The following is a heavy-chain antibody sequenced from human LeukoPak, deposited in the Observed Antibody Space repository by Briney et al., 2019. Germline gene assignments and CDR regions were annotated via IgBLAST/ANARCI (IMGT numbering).Heavy chain of an antibody. CDR1: GFTFSSYW. D-gene: IGHD3-22*01. J-gene: IGHJ4*02. CDR2: IKQDGSEK. V-gene: IGHV3-7*01. CDR3: ARAPQYYYDSSGYFAHFDH. Sequence: GGSLRLSCAASGFTFSSYWMSWVRQAPGRGLEWVANIKQDGSEKYYVDSVKGRFTISRDNAKNSLYLQMNSLRAEDTAVYYCARAPQYYYDSSGYFAHFDHWGQGTLVTVSS.